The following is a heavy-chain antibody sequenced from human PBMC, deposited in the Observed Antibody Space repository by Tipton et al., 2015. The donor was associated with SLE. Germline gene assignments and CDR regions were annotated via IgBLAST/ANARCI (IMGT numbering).Heavy chain of an antibody. CDR2: INHSGST. CDR3: ARAVCSGGSCSPGAFDI. J-gene: IGHJ3*02. Sequence: LRLSCAVYGGSFSGYYWNWIRQPPGKGLEWIGEINHSGSTNYNPSLKSRVTISVDTSKNQFSLKLSSVTAADTAVYYCARAVCSGGSCSPGAFDIWGQGTMVTVSS. D-gene: IGHD2-15*01. CDR1: GGSFSGYY. V-gene: IGHV4-34*01.